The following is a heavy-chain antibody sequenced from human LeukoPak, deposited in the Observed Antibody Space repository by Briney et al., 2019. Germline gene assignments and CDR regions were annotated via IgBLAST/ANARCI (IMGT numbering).Heavy chain of an antibody. Sequence: SETLSLTCTVSGGSISSGGYYWSWIRQHPGKGLEWIGYIYYSGSTYYNPSLKSRVTISADTSKYQFSLKVSSVTAADTAVYYCASLLGGGSWYALFDYWGQGTLVTVSS. CDR2: IYYSGST. D-gene: IGHD2-15*01. J-gene: IGHJ4*02. CDR1: GGSISSGGYY. V-gene: IGHV4-31*03. CDR3: ASLLGGGSWYALFDY.